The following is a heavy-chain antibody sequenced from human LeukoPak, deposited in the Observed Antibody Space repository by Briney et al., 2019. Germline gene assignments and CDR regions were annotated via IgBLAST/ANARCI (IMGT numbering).Heavy chain of an antibody. J-gene: IGHJ4*02. CDR1: GGSFSGYY. D-gene: IGHD3-3*01. V-gene: IGHV4-34*01. CDR3: ATNEWSGYYFEY. CDR2: IYSSGST. Sequence: SETLSLTCAVYGGSFSGYYWSWIRQPPGKGLEWIGSIYSSGSTYYNPSLKSRVTTSVDTSKNQFSLKLSSVTAADTAMYYCATNEWSGYYFEYWGQGTLVPVSS.